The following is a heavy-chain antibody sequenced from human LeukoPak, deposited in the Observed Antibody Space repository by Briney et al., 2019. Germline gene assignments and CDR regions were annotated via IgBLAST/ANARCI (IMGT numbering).Heavy chain of an antibody. CDR1: GYTFTSYG. J-gene: IGHJ6*02. CDR2: INPSGGST. V-gene: IGHV1-46*01. D-gene: IGHD5-12*01. Sequence: ASVKVSCKASGYTFTSYGISWVRQAPGQGLEWMGIINPSGGSTSYAQKFQGRVTMTRDTSTSTVYMELSSLRSEDTAVYYCARDRYSGYDSYYGMDVWGQGTTVTVSS. CDR3: ARDRYSGYDSYYGMDV.